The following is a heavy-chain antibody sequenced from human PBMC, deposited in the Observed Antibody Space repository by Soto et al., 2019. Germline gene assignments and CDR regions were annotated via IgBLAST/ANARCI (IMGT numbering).Heavy chain of an antibody. CDR3: ERGARTEYGMDV. D-gene: IGHD1-1*01. Sequence: EVQLVESGGGLVQPGGSLRLSCAASGFTFSSYWMHWVRQAPGKGLVWVSRINSDGSSTSYADSVKGRFTISRDNAKNTRYLKRNSLRAEDRAVYYWERGARTEYGMDVWGQGTTVTVS. CDR1: GFTFSSYW. V-gene: IGHV3-74*01. CDR2: INSDGSST. J-gene: IGHJ6*02.